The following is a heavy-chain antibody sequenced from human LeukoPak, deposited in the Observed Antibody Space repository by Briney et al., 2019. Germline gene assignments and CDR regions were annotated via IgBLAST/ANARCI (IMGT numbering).Heavy chain of an antibody. J-gene: IGHJ4*02. CDR2: INHSGST. CDR1: GGSFSGYY. CDR3: ASLLDTAMP. Sequence: SETLSLTCAVYGGSFSGYYWSWIRQPPGKGLEWIGEINHSGSTNYNPSLKSRVTISVDTFKNQFSLKLSSVTAADTAVYYCASLLDTAMPWGQGTLVTVSS. V-gene: IGHV4-34*01. D-gene: IGHD5-18*01.